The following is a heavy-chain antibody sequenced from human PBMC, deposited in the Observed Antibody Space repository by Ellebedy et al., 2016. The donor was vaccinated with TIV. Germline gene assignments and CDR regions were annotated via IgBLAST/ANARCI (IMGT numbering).Heavy chain of an antibody. CDR3: ARDRAWVMVGATTGDY. V-gene: IGHV1-46*01. CDR2: INPSGGTT. CDR1: GYTFTGYY. J-gene: IGHJ4*02. Sequence: ASVKVSCKASGYTFTGYYMQWVRQAPGQGLEWMGIINPSGGTTRYAQKFQGRVTMTRDTPTSTVYMELTSLRSEDTAVYYCARDRAWVMVGATTGDYWGQGTLVTVSS. D-gene: IGHD1-26*01.